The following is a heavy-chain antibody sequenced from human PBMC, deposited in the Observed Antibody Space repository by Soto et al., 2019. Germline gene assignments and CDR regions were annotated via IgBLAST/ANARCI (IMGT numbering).Heavy chain of an antibody. CDR3: ARDDDYGDNGLDY. CDR2: IGSDGRRA. CDR1: GFTFGRHG. D-gene: IGHD4-17*01. Sequence: QVPLVESGGGVVQPGGSLRLSCAASGFTFGRHGMHWVRQAPGKGLEWVAVIGSDGRRASYADSVKGRFTISRDNGQNTRYLQMNSLRAEETAVYYCARDDDYGDNGLDYWGQGTLVTVSS. V-gene: IGHV3-33*01. J-gene: IGHJ4*02.